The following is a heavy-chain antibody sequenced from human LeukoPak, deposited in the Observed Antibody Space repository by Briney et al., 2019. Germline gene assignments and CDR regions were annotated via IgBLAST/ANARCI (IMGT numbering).Heavy chain of an antibody. D-gene: IGHD3-22*01. V-gene: IGHV3-30*02. CDR3: AKGVYYDSSGYPIDY. CDR1: GFTFRLFG. J-gene: IGHJ4*02. CDR2: IRFDGSNT. Sequence: GGSLRLSCAASGFTFRLFGMHWVRQAPGKGLEWVSFIRFDGSNTYHADSVKGRFTISRDNSKNTLYLQMNSLRAEDTAVYYCAKGVYYDSSGYPIDYWGQGTLVTVSS.